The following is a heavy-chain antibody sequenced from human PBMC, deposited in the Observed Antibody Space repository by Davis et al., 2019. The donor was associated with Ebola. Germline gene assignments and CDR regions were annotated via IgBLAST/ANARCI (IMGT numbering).Heavy chain of an antibody. CDR2: INHSGST. V-gene: IGHV4-34*01. D-gene: IGHD3-9*01. Sequence: SETLSLTCAVYGGSFSGYYWSWIRQPPGKGLEWIGEINHSGSTNYNPSLKSRVTISVDTSKNQFSLKLSSVTAADTAVYYCARAYDIGGDYYYYYGMDVWGQGTTVTVSS. J-gene: IGHJ6*02. CDR1: GGSFSGYY. CDR3: ARAYDIGGDYYYYYGMDV.